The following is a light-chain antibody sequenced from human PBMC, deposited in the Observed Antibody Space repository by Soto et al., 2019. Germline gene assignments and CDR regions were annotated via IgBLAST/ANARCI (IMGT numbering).Light chain of an antibody. Sequence: DIVMTQSPDSLAVSLGERATINCKSSQSVLYSSNNKNYLAWYQQKPGQPPKLLIYWASTRESGVPDRFSGGGSGTDFTLTISSLQAEDVAVYYGQQYYSTPWTFGQGTKVEIK. J-gene: IGKJ1*01. CDR1: QSVLYSSNNKNY. CDR2: WAS. V-gene: IGKV4-1*01. CDR3: QQYYSTPWT.